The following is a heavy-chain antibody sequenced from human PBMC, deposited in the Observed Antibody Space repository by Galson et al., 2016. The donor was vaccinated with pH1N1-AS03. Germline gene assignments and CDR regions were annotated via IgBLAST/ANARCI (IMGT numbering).Heavy chain of an antibody. Sequence: SLRLSCAASGFTFSSFSMNWFRQTPERGLEWVAAITDSSNYIYYTESVKGRFTISRDNAKNSLYLQMNSLRVEDTAVYYCAREALPDYYHSSGPIDYWGQGTLVTVSS. V-gene: IGHV3-21*01. CDR3: AREALPDYYHSSGPIDY. CDR2: ITDSSNYI. D-gene: IGHD3-22*01. J-gene: IGHJ4*02. CDR1: GFTFSSFS.